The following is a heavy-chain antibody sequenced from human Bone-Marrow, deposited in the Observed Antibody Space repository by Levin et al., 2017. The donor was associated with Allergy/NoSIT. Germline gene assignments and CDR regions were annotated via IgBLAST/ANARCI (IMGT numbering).Heavy chain of an antibody. CDR2: IGTAGDT. Sequence: GESLKISCAASGFTFRTHDMHWVRQGTGKGLEWVSTIGTAGDTYYPDSARGRFTISRENAKNSLYLQMNGLSAGDTAVYYCARYNYEYNALDIWGQGTMVTVSS. V-gene: IGHV3-13*01. D-gene: IGHD5-18*01. CDR3: ARYNYEYNALDI. J-gene: IGHJ3*02. CDR1: GFTFRTHD.